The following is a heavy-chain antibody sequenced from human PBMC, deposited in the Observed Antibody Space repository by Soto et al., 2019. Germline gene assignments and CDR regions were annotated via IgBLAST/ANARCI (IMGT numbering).Heavy chain of an antibody. CDR2: IYTSGST. V-gene: IGHV4-4*07. Sequence: KPSETLSLTCTVSGGSISSYYWSWIRQPAGKGLEWIGRIYTSGSTNYNPSLKSRVTMSVDTSKNQFSLKLSSVTAADTAVYYCANGAAKWLRLLHLDSWGQGTLVTVSS. CDR3: ANGAAKWLRLLHLDS. CDR1: GGSISSYY. D-gene: IGHD5-12*01. J-gene: IGHJ4*02.